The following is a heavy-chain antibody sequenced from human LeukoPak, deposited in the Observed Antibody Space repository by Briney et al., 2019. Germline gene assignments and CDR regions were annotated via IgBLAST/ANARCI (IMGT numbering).Heavy chain of an antibody. J-gene: IGHJ4*02. V-gene: IGHV4-39*01. CDR2: IYYTGTT. Sequence: PSETLSLTCTVSGGSISSSSYYWGWIRQPPGEGPEWIGSIYYTGTTYDNPSLKTRVTISVNTSKNPFFFKLRFVTPSAPPVFSCARLSASYYGTVDYWGQGTLVTVSS. CDR1: GGSISSSSYY. D-gene: IGHD1-26*01. CDR3: ARLSASYYGTVDY.